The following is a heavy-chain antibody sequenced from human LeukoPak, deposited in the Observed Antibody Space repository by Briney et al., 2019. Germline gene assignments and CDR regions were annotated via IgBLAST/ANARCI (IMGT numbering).Heavy chain of an antibody. J-gene: IGHJ2*01. CDR3: ARAPSSSWYWYFDL. Sequence: SETLSLTCTVSGGSISSSSYYWGWIRQPPGKGLEWIGSIYYSGSTYYNPSLKSRVTISVDTSKNQFSLKLSSVTAADTAVYYCARAPSSSWYWYFDLWGRGTLVTVSS. CDR2: IYYSGST. V-gene: IGHV4-39*01. CDR1: GGSISSSSYY. D-gene: IGHD6-13*01.